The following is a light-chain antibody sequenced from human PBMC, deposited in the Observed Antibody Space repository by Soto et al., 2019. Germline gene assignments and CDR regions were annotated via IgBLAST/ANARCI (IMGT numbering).Light chain of an antibody. V-gene: IGKV3-20*01. CDR1: QSVSSSY. CDR2: GAS. J-gene: IGKJ5*01. Sequence: EIVLTQSPDTLSLSPEEGATLSCRASQSVSSSYLAWYQQRPGQAPRLLIYGASSRATGIPDRFSGSGSGTDFTLTISRLEPEDFAVYYCQQDGTSPITFGQGTRLE. CDR3: QQDGTSPIT.